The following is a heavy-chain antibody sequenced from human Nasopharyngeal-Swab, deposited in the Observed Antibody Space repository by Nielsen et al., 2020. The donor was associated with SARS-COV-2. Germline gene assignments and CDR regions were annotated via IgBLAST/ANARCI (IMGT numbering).Heavy chain of an antibody. CDR3: ATGDRASDY. V-gene: IGHV3-11*04. CDR2: ISSSGSTI. D-gene: IGHD1-1*01. J-gene: IGHJ4*02. CDR1: GFTVSSNY. Sequence: GESLKISCAASGFTVSSNYMSWIRQAPGKGLEWVSYISSSGSTIYYADSVKGRFTISRDNAKNSLYLQMNSLRAEDTAVYYCATGDRASDYWGQGTLVTVSS.